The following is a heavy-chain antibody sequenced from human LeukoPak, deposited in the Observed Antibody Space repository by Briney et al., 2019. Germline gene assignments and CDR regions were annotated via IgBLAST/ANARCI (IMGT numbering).Heavy chain of an antibody. Sequence: SGGSLRLSCAASGFTFSRFAVHWVRQAPGKGLEWVSAISDDGGGAYYTDSVKGRFTISRDNSKSTLYLQMSSLRAEDTAVYYCAKDGDYIWGSYRSNPNWGQGTLVTVSS. CDR3: AKDGDYIWGSYRSNPN. D-gene: IGHD3-16*02. CDR2: ISDDGGGA. CDR1: GFTFSRFA. V-gene: IGHV3-23*01. J-gene: IGHJ4*02.